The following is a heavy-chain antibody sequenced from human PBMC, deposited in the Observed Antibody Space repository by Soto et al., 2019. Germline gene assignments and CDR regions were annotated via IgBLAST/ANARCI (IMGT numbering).Heavy chain of an antibody. Sequence: SETLSLTCTVSGGSISSSSYYWGWIRQPPGKGLEWIGSIYYSGSTYYNPSLKSRVTISVDTPKNQFSLKLSSVTAADTAVYYCARKQWPFDYWGQGTLVTVSS. CDR2: IYYSGST. J-gene: IGHJ4*02. CDR3: ARKQWPFDY. V-gene: IGHV4-39*01. D-gene: IGHD6-19*01. CDR1: GGSISSSSYY.